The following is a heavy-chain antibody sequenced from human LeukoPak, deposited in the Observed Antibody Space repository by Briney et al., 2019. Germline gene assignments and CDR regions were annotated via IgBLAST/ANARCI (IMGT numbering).Heavy chain of an antibody. Sequence: GGSLRLSCAASGLTFSSYSMNWVRQAPGKGLEWVSSISSSSGYIYYADSVKGRFTISRDNAKNSLYLQMNSLRAEDTAVYYCARAVYGDGEGYWGQGTLVTVSS. CDR2: ISSSSGYI. V-gene: IGHV3-21*01. CDR3: ARAVYGDGEGY. D-gene: IGHD4-17*01. J-gene: IGHJ4*02. CDR1: GLTFSSYS.